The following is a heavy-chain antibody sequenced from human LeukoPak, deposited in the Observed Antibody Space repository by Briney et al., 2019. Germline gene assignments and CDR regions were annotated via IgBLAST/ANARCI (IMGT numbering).Heavy chain of an antibody. CDR2: ISGSRSYI. J-gene: IGHJ3*02. D-gene: IGHD3-16*02. CDR1: GFTFDDYA. V-gene: IGHV3-21*01. Sequence: PGGSLRLSCAASGFTFDDYAMHWVRQAPGKGLEWVSSISGSRSYIYYADSVKGRFTITRHNAKNSLYLQMNSLRAEDTAVYYCARVPAGVIGMKDAFDIWGQGTMVTVSS. CDR3: ARVPAGVIGMKDAFDI.